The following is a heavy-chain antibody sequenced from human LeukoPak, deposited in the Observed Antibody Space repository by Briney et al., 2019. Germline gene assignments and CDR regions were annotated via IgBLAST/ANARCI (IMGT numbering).Heavy chain of an antibody. CDR1: GGTFSSYA. CDR3: ARDPAYCGGDCYSNDAFDI. V-gene: IGHV1-69*05. Sequence: PVKVSCKASGGTFSSYAISWVRQAPGQGLEWMGRIIPIFGTANYAQKFQGRVTITTDESTSTAYMELSSLRSEDTAVYYCARDPAYCGGDCYSNDAFDIWGQGTMVTVSS. J-gene: IGHJ3*02. D-gene: IGHD2-21*02. CDR2: IIPIFGTA.